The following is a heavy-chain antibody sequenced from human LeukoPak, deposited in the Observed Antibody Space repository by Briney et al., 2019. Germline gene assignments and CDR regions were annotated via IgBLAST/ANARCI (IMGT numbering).Heavy chain of an antibody. CDR2: IIPIFGTA. CDR3: ASQRGYSYGYLDY. J-gene: IGHJ4*02. Sequence: VKVSCKASGGTFSSYAISWVRQAPGQGLEWMGGIIPIFGTANYAQKLQGRVTITADESTSTAYMELSSLRSGDTAVYYCASQRGYSYGYLDYWGQGTLVTVSS. D-gene: IGHD5-18*01. CDR1: GGTFSSYA. V-gene: IGHV1-69*13.